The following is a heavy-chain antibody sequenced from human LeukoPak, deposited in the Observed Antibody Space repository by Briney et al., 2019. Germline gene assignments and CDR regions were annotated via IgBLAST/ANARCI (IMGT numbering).Heavy chain of an antibody. J-gene: IGHJ3*02. CDR3: ARGIQLWFENAFDI. V-gene: IGHV4-61*01. D-gene: IGHD5-18*01. CDR2: INHSGST. CDR1: GGSVSSGSYY. Sequence: SETLSLTCTVSGGSVSSGSYYWSWIRQPPGKGLEWIGEINHSGSTNYNPSLKSRVTISVDTSKNQFSLKLSSVTAADTAVYYCARGIQLWFENAFDIWGQGTMVTVSS.